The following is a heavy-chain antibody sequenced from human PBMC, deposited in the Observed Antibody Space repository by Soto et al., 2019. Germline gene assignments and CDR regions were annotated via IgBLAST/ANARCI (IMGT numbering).Heavy chain of an antibody. D-gene: IGHD2-15*01. J-gene: IGHJ1*01. V-gene: IGHV3-15*07. CDR3: TSPTPGGVDIAAF. Sequence: GGSLRLSCAASGFTFSNAWTNWVRQAPGKGLEWVGRIKSKTDGGTTDYAAPVKGRFTISRDDSKNTLYLQMNSLKTEDTAVYYCTSPTPGGVDIAAFWGQGSLDPGSS. CDR1: GFTFSNAW. CDR2: IKSKTDGGTT.